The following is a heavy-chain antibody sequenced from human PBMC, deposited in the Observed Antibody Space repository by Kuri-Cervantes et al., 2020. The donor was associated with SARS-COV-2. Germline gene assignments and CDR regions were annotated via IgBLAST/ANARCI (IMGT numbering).Heavy chain of an antibody. Sequence: GGSLRLSCAASGFTFSSYSMNWVRQAPGKGLEWVSSISSSSSYIYYADSVKGRFTISRDNAKNSLYLQMNSLRAEDTAVYYCARERRVYSSSRGAYYYYYMDVWGKGTTVTVSS. CDR1: GFTFSSYS. D-gene: IGHD6-6*01. V-gene: IGHV3-21*01. CDR3: ARERRVYSSSRGAYYYYYMDV. CDR2: ISSSSSYI. J-gene: IGHJ6*03.